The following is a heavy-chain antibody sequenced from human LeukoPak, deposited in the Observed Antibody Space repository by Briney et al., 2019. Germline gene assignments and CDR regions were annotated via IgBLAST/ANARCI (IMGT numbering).Heavy chain of an antibody. CDR1: GFTFSSYG. CDR3: AKEGKGYFEYAFDI. D-gene: IGHD3-9*01. CDR2: ISYDGSNK. J-gene: IGHJ3*02. V-gene: IGHV3-30*18. Sequence: GESLRLSCAASGFTFSSYGMHWVRQAPGKGLEWVAVISYDGSNKYYADSVKGRFTISRDNSKNTLYLQMNSLRAEDTAVYYRAKEGKGYFEYAFDIWGQGTMVTVSS.